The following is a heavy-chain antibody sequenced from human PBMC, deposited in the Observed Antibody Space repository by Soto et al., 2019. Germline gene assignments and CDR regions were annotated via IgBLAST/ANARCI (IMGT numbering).Heavy chain of an antibody. J-gene: IGHJ5*02. CDR1: GGSISSSNW. D-gene: IGHD3-10*01. V-gene: IGHV4-4*02. Sequence: QVQLQESGPGLVKPSGTLSLTCAVSGGSISSSNWWSWVRQPPGKWLEWIGEIYHCGSTNYNPSLKSRVTISVDKSKNQFSLKLSSVTAADTAVYYCASAHLAHGSGRSGFDPWGQGTLVTVSS. CDR3: ASAHLAHGSGRSGFDP. CDR2: IYHCGST.